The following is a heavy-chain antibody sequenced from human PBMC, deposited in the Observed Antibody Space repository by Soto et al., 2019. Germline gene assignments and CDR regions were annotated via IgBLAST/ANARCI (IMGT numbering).Heavy chain of an antibody. CDR1: GGSISSSSYY. V-gene: IGHV4-39*01. CDR3: ARHRFGELSGEFWFDP. D-gene: IGHD3-10*01. CDR2: IYYSGST. J-gene: IGHJ5*02. Sequence: PSETLSLTCTVSGGSISSSSYYWGWIRQPPGKGLEWIGSIYYSGSTYYNPSLKSRVTISVDTSKNQFSLKLSSVTAADTAVYYCARHRFGELSGEFWFDPWGQGTLVTVSS.